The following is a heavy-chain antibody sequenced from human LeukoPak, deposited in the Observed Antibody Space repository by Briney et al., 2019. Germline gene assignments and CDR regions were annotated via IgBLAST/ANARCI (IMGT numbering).Heavy chain of an antibody. CDR3: ARDFGHFYDSSGYPDM. D-gene: IGHD3-22*01. CDR1: GGSFSGYY. V-gene: IGHV4-34*01. Sequence: SETLSLTCAVYGGSFSGYYWSWIRQPPGKGLEWIGEINHSGSTNYNPSLKSRVTISVDTSKNQFSLKLRSVTAADTAVYYCARDFGHFYDSSGYPDMWGQGTMVTVSS. J-gene: IGHJ3*02. CDR2: INHSGST.